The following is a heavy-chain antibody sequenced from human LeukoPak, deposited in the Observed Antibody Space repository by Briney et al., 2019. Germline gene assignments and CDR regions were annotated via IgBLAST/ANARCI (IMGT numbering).Heavy chain of an antibody. D-gene: IGHD3-10*01. CDR2: IYYSGST. Sequence: PSETLSLTCTVSGGSISSGGYCWSWIRQHPGKGLEWIGYIYYSGSTYYNPSLKSRVTISVDTSKNQFSLKLSSVTAADTAVYYCARGSSGYYFDYWGQGTLVTVSS. V-gene: IGHV4-31*03. CDR3: ARGSSGYYFDY. CDR1: GGSISSGGYC. J-gene: IGHJ4*02.